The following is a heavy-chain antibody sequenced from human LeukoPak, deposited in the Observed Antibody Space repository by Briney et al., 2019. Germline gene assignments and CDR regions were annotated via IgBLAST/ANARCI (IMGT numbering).Heavy chain of an antibody. J-gene: IGHJ4*02. CDR3: ANHLACGSTSCPPFDD. V-gene: IGHV3-21*01. Sequence: GGSLRLSCAASGFTFSTYSMSWVRQAPGKGLEWVSSISDNSYWIYYADSVEGRFIISRDNAKNSLHLQMNSLRAEDTAVYYCANHLACGSTSCPPFDDWGQGTLVTVSS. CDR2: ISDNSYWI. CDR1: GFTFSTYS. D-gene: IGHD2-2*01.